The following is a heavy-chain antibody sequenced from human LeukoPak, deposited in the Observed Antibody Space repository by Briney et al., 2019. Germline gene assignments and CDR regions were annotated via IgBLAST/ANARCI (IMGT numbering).Heavy chain of an antibody. CDR1: GYTFTGYY. CDR3: ARLVGYCSSTSCYNFDY. Sequence: ASVKVSCKASGYTFTGYYMQWVRQAPGQGLEWMGWINPNSGGTNYAQKFQGRVTMTRDTSISTAYMELSRLRSDDTAVYYCARLVGYCSSTSCYNFDYWGQGTLVTVSS. CDR2: INPNSGGT. V-gene: IGHV1-2*02. D-gene: IGHD2-2*01. J-gene: IGHJ4*02.